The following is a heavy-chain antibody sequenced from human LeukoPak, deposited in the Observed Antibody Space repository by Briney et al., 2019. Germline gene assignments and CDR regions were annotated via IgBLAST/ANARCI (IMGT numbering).Heavy chain of an antibody. CDR1: GFTFSSYW. Sequence: GGSLRLSCAASGFTFSSYWMTWVRQAPGKGLEWVSYIGSGGGSIYYADSVRGRFTSSRDNAKKSLFLQMNSLRVEDTAVYYCARDDYGGTFDAFDIWGQGAMVTVSS. CDR3: ARDDYGGTFDAFDI. J-gene: IGHJ3*02. D-gene: IGHD4-17*01. CDR2: IGSGGGSI. V-gene: IGHV3-48*04.